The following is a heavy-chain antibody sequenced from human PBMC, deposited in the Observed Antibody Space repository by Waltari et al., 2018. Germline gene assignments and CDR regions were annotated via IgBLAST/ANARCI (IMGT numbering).Heavy chain of an antibody. D-gene: IGHD5-18*01. J-gene: IGHJ3*02. CDR3: ARDQSISQLWLRDAFDI. Sequence: QVQLVQSGAEVKKPGASVKVSCKASGYPFTGYYMPRVRKAPGQGREWMGWINPNSGGTNYAQKFQGRVTMTRDTSISTAYMELSRLRSDDTAVYYCARDQSISQLWLRDAFDIWGQGTMVTVSS. CDR1: GYPFTGYY. V-gene: IGHV1-2*02. CDR2: INPNSGGT.